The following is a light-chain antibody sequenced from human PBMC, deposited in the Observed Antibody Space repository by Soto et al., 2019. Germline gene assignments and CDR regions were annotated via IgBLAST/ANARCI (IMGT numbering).Light chain of an antibody. CDR2: ANN. Sequence: QSVLTQPPSVSAAPGRKVTISCSGSRFNIGNNYVSWYQQLPGTAPKVLVYANNKRPSGIPDRFSGSVSGTSATLGITGLQTGDEADYYCGTWDSSLSAGVFGGGTKLTVL. CDR1: RFNIGNNY. J-gene: IGLJ3*02. V-gene: IGLV1-51*01. CDR3: GTWDSSLSAGV.